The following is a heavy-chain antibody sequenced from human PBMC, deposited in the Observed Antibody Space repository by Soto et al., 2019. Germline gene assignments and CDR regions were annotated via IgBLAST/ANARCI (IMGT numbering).Heavy chain of an antibody. Sequence: PSETLSLTCAVSGFFISSCYYWCLIRTPAEKGVEWMGSIFHGGNTYYHPSLKSRVTISVDISKNQFSLKLNSVTAADTAVYYCARARRSDAVDVWAQGTV. CDR3: ARARRSDAVDV. CDR1: GFFISSCYY. CDR2: IFHGGNT. J-gene: IGHJ3*01. V-gene: IGHV4-38-2*01.